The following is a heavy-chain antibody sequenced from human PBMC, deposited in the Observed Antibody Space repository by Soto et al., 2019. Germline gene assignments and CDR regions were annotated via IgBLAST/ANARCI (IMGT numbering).Heavy chain of an antibody. D-gene: IGHD5-18*01. V-gene: IGHV1-18*01. J-gene: IGHJ6*02. Sequence: ASVKVSCKASGSSFYNFGLSWVRQAPGQGLEWMGWISGYNGDTNSAHKFQGRVTMTTDTSTTTAYMEVRSLTSDDTAVYYCARDKGYGFGWSSSSGMDVWGQGTTVTVSS. CDR2: ISGYNGDT. CDR1: GSSFYNFG. CDR3: ARDKGYGFGWSSSSGMDV.